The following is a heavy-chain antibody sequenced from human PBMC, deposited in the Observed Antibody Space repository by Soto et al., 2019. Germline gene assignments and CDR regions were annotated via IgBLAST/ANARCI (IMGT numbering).Heavy chain of an antibody. J-gene: IGHJ4*02. V-gene: IGHV4-4*02. CDR1: GASISSSNW. Sequence: QVQLQESGPGLVKPSGTLSLTCAVSGASISSSNWWSWVRQPPGKGLEWIGEIYHSGSTNYNPSLKSRVTISVDKSKNQFSLKLTSVTAEDTAVYYCERGGSYDILTGYGDWGQGTLVIVSS. CDR2: IYHSGST. CDR3: ERGGSYDILTGYGD. D-gene: IGHD3-9*01.